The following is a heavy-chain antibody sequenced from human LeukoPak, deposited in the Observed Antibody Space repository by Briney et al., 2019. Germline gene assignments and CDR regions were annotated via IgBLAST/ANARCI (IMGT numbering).Heavy chain of an antibody. CDR2: ISSSGSTI. V-gene: IGHV3-48*03. CDR1: GFTFSSYE. Sequence: GGSLRLSCAASGFTFSSYEMNWVRQAPGKGLEWVSYISSSGSTIYYADSVKGRFTISRDNAKNSLYLQMNGLRAEDTAVYYCATVTHKWELLSGDAFDIWGQGTMVTVSS. D-gene: IGHD1-26*01. CDR3: ATVTHKWELLSGDAFDI. J-gene: IGHJ3*02.